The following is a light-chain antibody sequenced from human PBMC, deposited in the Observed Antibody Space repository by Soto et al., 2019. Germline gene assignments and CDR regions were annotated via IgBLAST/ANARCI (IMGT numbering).Light chain of an antibody. CDR2: DVS. Sequence: QSALTQPASVSGSPGQSITISCTGTSSDGGGYNYVSWYQQHPGKAPKLMIYDVSNRPSGVSNRFSGSKSGNTASLTISGLQAEDEADYYCSSYTSSSTYDFGTGTKVTVL. J-gene: IGLJ1*01. CDR1: SSDGGGYNY. CDR3: SSYTSSSTYD. V-gene: IGLV2-14*01.